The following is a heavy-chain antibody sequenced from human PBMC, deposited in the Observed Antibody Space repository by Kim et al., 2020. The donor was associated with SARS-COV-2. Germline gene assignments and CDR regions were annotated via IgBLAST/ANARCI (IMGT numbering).Heavy chain of an antibody. CDR3: ARSEGRGSWRQFDH. J-gene: IGHJ4*02. CDR2: IYYSGNT. V-gene: IGHV4-59*01. Sequence: SETLSLTCAISSDSMSSYYWSWIRHLPGRGLEWIGYIYYSGNTDYNPSLKSRVSISWDTSKFHFSLDVTSLTAADTAVYYCARSEGRGSWRQFDHWGQGILVTVSS. CDR1: SDSMSSYY. D-gene: IGHD6-19*01.